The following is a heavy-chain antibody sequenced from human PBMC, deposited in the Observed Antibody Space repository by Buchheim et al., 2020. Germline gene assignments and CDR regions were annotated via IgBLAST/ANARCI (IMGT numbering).Heavy chain of an antibody. CDR2: IASRGGT. CDR3: AKYEEGDYSPPPSY. CDR1: GFTFRSYV. D-gene: IGHD3-16*01. J-gene: IGHJ4*02. V-gene: IGHV3-23*01. Sequence: EVRLLESGGGLVQPGGSLRLSCVASGFTFRSYVLSSVSQAPGKGLEWISSIASRGGTCSAGSVKGRFTVSSDNSKNTVFLQMSSLRVDDTAVYYCAKYEEGDYSPPPSYWGQGTL.